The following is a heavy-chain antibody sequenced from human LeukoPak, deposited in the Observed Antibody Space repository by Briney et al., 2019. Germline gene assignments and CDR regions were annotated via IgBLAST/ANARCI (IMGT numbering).Heavy chain of an antibody. D-gene: IGHD6-13*01. V-gene: IGHV1-8*01. CDR1: GYTFTSYD. CDR3: ARGPGKSSSWDYYYYYMDV. J-gene: IGHJ6*03. CDR2: MNPNSGNT. Sequence: RASVKVSCKASGYTFTSYDINWVRQATGQGLEWMGWMNPNSGNTGYAQKFQGRVTMTRNTSISTAYMELSSLGSEDTAVYYCARGPGKSSSWDYYYYYMDVWGKGTTVTVSS.